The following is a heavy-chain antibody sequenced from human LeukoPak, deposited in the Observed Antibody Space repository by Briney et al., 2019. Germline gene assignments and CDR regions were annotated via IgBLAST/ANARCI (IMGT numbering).Heavy chain of an antibody. V-gene: IGHV3-72*01. CDR1: GFTFSDHY. CDR3: ARGGCSSTSCYYDYYYYGMDV. J-gene: IGHJ6*02. CDR2: TRNKANSYTT. Sequence: PGGSLRLSCAASGFTFSDHYMDWVRQAPGKGLEWVGRTRNKANSYTTESAASVKGRFTISRADSKISLYLQMNRLRTEDTAVYSCARGGCSSTSCYYDYYYYGMDVWGQGTTVTVSS. D-gene: IGHD2-2*01.